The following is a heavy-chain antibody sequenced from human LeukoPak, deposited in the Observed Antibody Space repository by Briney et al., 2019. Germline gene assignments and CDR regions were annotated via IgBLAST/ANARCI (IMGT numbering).Heavy chain of an antibody. CDR1: GFTFSSYG. CDR3: AKDRVGATFVFDY. J-gene: IGHJ4*02. D-gene: IGHD1-26*01. CDR2: ISYDGSNK. V-gene: IGHV3-30*18. Sequence: SLRLSCAASGFTFSSYGMHWVRQAPGKGLEWVAVISYDGSNKYYADSVKGRFTISRDNSKNTLYLQMNSLRAEDTAVYYCAKDRVGATFVFDYWGQGTLVTVSS.